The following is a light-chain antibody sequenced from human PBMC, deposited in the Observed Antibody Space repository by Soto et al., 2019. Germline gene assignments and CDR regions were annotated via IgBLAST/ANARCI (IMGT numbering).Light chain of an antibody. V-gene: IGKV3-20*01. CDR3: QQYGSSLALT. CDR1: QSVSTSY. J-gene: IGKJ4*01. CDR2: GAS. Sequence: EIVLTQSPGTRSLSPGERATLSCRASQSVSTSYLAWYQQKPGQAPRLLIYGASSRATGIPDRFSGSGYGTDFTLTISRLEPEDCAVYYCQQYGSSLALTFGGGTKVEIK.